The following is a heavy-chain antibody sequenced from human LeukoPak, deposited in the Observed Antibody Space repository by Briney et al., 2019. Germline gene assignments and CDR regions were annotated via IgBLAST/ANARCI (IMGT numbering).Heavy chain of an antibody. J-gene: IGHJ4*02. CDR2: SSGSGTHT. D-gene: IGHD3-9*01. V-gene: IGHV3-23*01. CDR1: GFIFKNYA. Sequence: SGGSLRLSCAVSGFIFKNYAMAWVRQPPGKGLEWVSVSSGSGTHTYYAASVKGRFTISRDNSNNTLYLQMNSLRPEDTAVYYCAKVGPLPVVRYFDWSAPGYFDYWGQGTLVTVSS. CDR3: AKVGPLPVVRYFDWSAPGYFDY.